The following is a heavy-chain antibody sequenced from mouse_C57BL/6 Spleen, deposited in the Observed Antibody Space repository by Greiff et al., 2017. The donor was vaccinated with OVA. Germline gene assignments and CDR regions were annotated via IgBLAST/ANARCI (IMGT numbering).Heavy chain of an antibody. CDR2: IHPNSGST. D-gene: IGHD1-1*01. Sequence: QVQLQQPGAELVKPGASVKLSCKASGYTFTSYWVHWVKQRPGQGLEWIGMIHPNSGSTNYNEKFKSKATLTVDKSSSTAYMQLSSLTSEDSAVYYCARATTVVARDYYFDYWGQGTTLTVSS. J-gene: IGHJ2*01. CDR1: GYTFTSYW. V-gene: IGHV1-64*01. CDR3: ARATTVVARDYYFDY.